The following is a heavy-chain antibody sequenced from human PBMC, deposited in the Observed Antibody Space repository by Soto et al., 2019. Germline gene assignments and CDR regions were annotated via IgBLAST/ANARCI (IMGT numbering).Heavy chain of an antibody. D-gene: IGHD6-19*01. V-gene: IGHV5-51*01. CDR2: IYPADSHT. CDR3: SRPMSPRIAVAGLDI. Sequence: AQFLKISCKGSGSSFTSYWIGWVRQMPSKGLEWMGIIYPADSHTRYSPSFQGQVTISADKAISTAYLQWSSLKASDTAMYYCSRPMSPRIAVAGLDIWARGTMVTVSS. J-gene: IGHJ3*02. CDR1: GSSFTSYW.